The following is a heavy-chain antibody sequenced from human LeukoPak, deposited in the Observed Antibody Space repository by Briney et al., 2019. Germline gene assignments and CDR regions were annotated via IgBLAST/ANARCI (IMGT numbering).Heavy chain of an antibody. CDR1: GYTFTSYA. CDR2: INAGNGNT. Sequence: ASVKVSCKASGYTFTSYAMHWVRQAPGQRLEWMGWINAGNGNTKYSQEFQGRVTITRDTSASTAYMELSSLRSEDTAVYYCARGELYNYGSGSYLSADYYMDVWGKGTTVTISS. CDR3: ARGELYNYGSGSYLSADYYMDV. D-gene: IGHD3-10*01. V-gene: IGHV1-3*03. J-gene: IGHJ6*03.